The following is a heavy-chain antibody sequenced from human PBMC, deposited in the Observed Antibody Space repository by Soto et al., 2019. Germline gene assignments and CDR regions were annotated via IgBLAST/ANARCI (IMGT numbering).Heavy chain of an antibody. J-gene: IGHJ2*01. D-gene: IGHD4-17*01. CDR2: INSAATTT. CDR3: ARVTYGVNIYFHL. V-gene: IGHV3-74*01. Sequence: EVQLVESGGGLVQPGGSLRLSCAASGFTFSTYWMHWVRQVPGKGLLWVSRINSAATTTTYADSVQGRFTISRDNAKDTLFLQMDRLRVEDTALYYCARVTYGVNIYFHLWGRGTLVTVSS. CDR1: GFTFSTYW.